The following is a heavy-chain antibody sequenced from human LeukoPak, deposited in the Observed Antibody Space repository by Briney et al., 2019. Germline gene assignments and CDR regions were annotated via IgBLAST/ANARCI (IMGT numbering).Heavy chain of an antibody. CDR2: NRWNSGSI. CDR3: AKDTRAFRDGYNWFDY. V-gene: IGHV3-9*01. J-gene: IGHJ4*02. CDR1: GYTLDEYA. D-gene: IGHD5-24*01. Sequence: PGGSLRLFYAASGYTLDEYAMHWVRQAPGRGLVWVSGNRWNSGSIGYADSVKGRFTISRDNAKNSLYLQMNSLRAEDTALYYCAKDTRAFRDGYNWFDYWGQGTLVTVSS.